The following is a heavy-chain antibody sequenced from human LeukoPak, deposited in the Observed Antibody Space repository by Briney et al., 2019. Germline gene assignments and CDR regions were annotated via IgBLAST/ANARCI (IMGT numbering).Heavy chain of an antibody. V-gene: IGHV5-51*01. D-gene: IGHD1-26*01. CDR1: GYSFTNYW. Sequence: GESLKISCKGSGYSFTNYWIGWVRQMPGKGLKWMGIIYPGDSDARYSPSFQGQVTISADKSISTAYLQWSSLKASDTAMYYCARRRDLYSGSYYTFDYWGQGTLVTVSS. J-gene: IGHJ4*02. CDR3: ARRRDLYSGSYYTFDY. CDR2: IYPGDSDA.